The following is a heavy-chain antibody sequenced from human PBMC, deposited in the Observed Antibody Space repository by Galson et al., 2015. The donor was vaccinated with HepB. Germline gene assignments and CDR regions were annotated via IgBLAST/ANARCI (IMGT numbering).Heavy chain of an antibody. CDR3: ASDPAAEEPT. D-gene: IGHD1-26*01. J-gene: IGHJ5*02. CDR1: GYTFTSQW. CDR2: VYPEDSDT. V-gene: IGHV5-51*01. Sequence: QSGAEVKKPGESLKISCKASGYTFTSQWIGWVRQVPGKGLEWMGIVYPEDSDTAYSPPFQGPVTISADKSISTAYLQWSSLKASDSAIYYCASDPAAEEPTWGQGTLVTVSS.